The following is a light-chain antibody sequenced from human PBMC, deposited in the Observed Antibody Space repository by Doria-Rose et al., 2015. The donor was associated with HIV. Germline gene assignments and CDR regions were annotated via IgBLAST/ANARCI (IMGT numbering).Light chain of an antibody. V-gene: IGLV3-1*01. J-gene: IGLJ2*01. Sequence: LTHTPSVSVSPGQTAIITCSGDKLGDKYACWYQQKPGQSPVLVIYQDNKRPSGIPERFSGSNSGNTATLTISGTQAVDEADYYCQAWDGSTVVFGGGTKLTVL. CDR3: QAWDGSTVV. CDR2: QDN. CDR1: KLGDKY.